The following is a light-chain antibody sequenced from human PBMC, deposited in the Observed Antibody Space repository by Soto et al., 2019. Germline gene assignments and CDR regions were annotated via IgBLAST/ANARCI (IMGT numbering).Light chain of an antibody. V-gene: IGLV2-23*02. CDR3: CSYAGSSTPR. CDR1: SSDVGSYNL. CDR2: EVS. J-gene: IGLJ1*01. Sequence: QPALTQPASVSGSPGQSITISCTGTSSDVGSYNLVSWYQQHPGKAPKLMIYEVSKRPSGVSNRFSGSKSGNTASLTISGLQAEDEADYYCCSYAGSSTPRLGTGTKVTVL.